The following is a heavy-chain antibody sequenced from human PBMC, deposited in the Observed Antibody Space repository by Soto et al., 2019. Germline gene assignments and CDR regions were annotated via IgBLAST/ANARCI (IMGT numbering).Heavy chain of an antibody. Sequence: PSETLSLTCTVSGGSISSYYWSWIRQPPGKGLEWIGYIYYSGSTNYNPSLKSRVTISVDTSKNQFSLKLSSVTAADTAVYYCARDRRIAAAGTNWFDPWGQGPLVPVSS. J-gene: IGHJ5*02. CDR1: GGSISSYY. CDR3: ARDRRIAAAGTNWFDP. D-gene: IGHD6-13*01. CDR2: IYYSGST. V-gene: IGHV4-59*01.